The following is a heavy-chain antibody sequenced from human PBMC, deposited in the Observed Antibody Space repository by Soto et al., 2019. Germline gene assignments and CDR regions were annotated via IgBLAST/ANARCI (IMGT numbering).Heavy chain of an antibody. CDR3: ARGLMLWFGELSRRGGYYYYMDV. V-gene: IGHV4-34*01. D-gene: IGHD3-10*01. Sequence: QVQLQQWGAGLLKPSETLSLTCAVYGGSFSGYQWTWIRQTPGKGLEWIGEINDSGNINYNPSLKSRVTILLDTPKKQISLKLNSVTAADSAVYYCARGLMLWFGELSRRGGYYYYMDVWGKGTTVTVSS. CDR1: GGSFSGYQ. J-gene: IGHJ6*03. CDR2: INDSGNI.